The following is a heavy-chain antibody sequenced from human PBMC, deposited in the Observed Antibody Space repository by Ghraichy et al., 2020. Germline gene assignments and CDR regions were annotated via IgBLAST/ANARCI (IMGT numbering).Heavy chain of an antibody. CDR2: MYYSGAT. Sequence: SETLSLTCTVSGGSISNTHYYLGWIRQPPGKGLEWIGSMYYSGATYDNPSLKSRVTISVDTSKNQFSLKLSSVTAADTAVYYCASAPYDSTWDAFDYWGQGTLVTVSS. CDR1: GGSISNTHYY. D-gene: IGHD6-13*01. V-gene: IGHV4-39*01. J-gene: IGHJ4*02. CDR3: ASAPYDSTWDAFDY.